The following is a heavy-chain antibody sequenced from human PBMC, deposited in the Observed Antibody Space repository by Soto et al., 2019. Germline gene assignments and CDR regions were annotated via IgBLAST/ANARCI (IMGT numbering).Heavy chain of an antibody. CDR2: ISYDGSNK. V-gene: IGHV3-30-3*01. CDR3: ARIQLWLRRAFHI. J-gene: IGHJ3*02. D-gene: IGHD5-18*01. Sequence: GGSLRLSCAASGFTFSSYAMHWVRQAPGKGLEWVAVISYDGSNKYYADSVKGRFTISRDNSKNTLYLQMNSLRAEDTAVYYCARIQLWLRRAFHIWGQGTMVTVSS. CDR1: GFTFSSYA.